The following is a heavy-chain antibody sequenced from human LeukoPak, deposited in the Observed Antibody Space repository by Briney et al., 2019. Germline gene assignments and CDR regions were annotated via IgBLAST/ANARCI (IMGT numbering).Heavy chain of an antibody. J-gene: IGHJ3*02. CDR2: SGST. CDR1: GYSISSGYY. CDR3: ARVGPDGAIGDAFDI. V-gene: IGHV4-38-2*02. D-gene: IGHD2-2*01. Sequence: PSETLSLTCTVSGYSISSGYYWGWIRQPPGKGLEWIGSGSTYYNPSLKSRVTISVDTSKNQFSLKLSSVTAADTAVYYCARVGPDGAIGDAFDIWGQGTMVTVSS.